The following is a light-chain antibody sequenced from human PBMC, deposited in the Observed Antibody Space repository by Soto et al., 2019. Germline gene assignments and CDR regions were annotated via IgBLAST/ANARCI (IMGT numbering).Light chain of an antibody. J-gene: IGKJ1*01. CDR3: QQMGT. Sequence: EIVLTQSPGTLYLSPGQRATLSCRARQNLRSSYLAWYQQKPGQAPRLLIYAASSSATGIPDRFSGSGSGTDFTLIISGLEPEDFAVYYCQQMGTFGQGTKVEV. CDR2: AAS. CDR1: QNLRSSY. V-gene: IGKV3-20*01.